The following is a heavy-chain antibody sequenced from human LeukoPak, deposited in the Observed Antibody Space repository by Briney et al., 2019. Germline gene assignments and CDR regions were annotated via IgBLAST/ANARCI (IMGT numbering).Heavy chain of an antibody. J-gene: IGHJ4*02. CDR2: IWYDGSNK. CDR3: ATSRSLDY. CDR1: GFTFSSYG. V-gene: IGHV3-33*03. Sequence: GGSLRLSCAASGFTFSSYGVHWVRQAPGKGLEWVAVIWYDGSNKYYADSVKGRFTISRDNAKNSLYLQMNSLRAEDTAVYYCATSRSLDYWGQGTRVTVSS.